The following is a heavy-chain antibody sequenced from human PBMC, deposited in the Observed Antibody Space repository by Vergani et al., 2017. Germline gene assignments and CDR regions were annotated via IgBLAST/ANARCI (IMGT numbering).Heavy chain of an antibody. CDR2: IDPSDSYT. CDR3: ARRLGGYGGNPLHYGMDV. J-gene: IGHJ6*02. D-gene: IGHD4-23*01. V-gene: IGHV5-10-1*03. Sequence: EVQLVQSGAEVKKPGESLRISCKGSGYSFTSYWISWVRQMPGKGLEWMGRIDPSDSYTNYSPSFQGHVTISADKSISTAYLQWSSLKASDTAMYYCARRLGGYGGNPLHYGMDVWGQGTTVTVSS. CDR1: GYSFTSYW.